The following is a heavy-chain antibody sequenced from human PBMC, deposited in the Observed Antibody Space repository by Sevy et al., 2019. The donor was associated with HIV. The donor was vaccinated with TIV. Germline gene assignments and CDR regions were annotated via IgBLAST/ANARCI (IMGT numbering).Heavy chain of an antibody. V-gene: IGHV3-43*01. CDR3: AKERNCGRDCLYFQH. D-gene: IGHD2-21*02. CDR2: INWNGDDT. Sequence: GGSLRLSCAASGFTFDDYTMHWVRQAPGKGLEWASLINWNGDDTYYADSVKGRFTISRDNSRNSLYLQMNSLRTEDTALYYCAKERNCGRDCLYFQHWGQGTLVTVSS. CDR1: GFTFDDYT. J-gene: IGHJ1*01.